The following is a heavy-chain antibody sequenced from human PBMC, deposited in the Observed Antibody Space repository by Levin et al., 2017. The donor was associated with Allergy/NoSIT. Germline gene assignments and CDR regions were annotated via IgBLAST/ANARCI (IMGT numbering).Heavy chain of an antibody. CDR3: ARGHCSDNRCRYYYYGMDV. J-gene: IGHJ6*02. D-gene: IGHD2-15*01. CDR1: GGTFSSYA. V-gene: IGHV1-69*04. CDR2: IIPILDII. Sequence: SVKVSCKASGGTFSSYAISWVRQAPGQGLEWMGRIIPILDIITYAQKFQGRVTITADKSTSTAYMELNSLRSEDTAVYYCARGHCSDNRCRYYYYGMDVWGQGTTVTVS.